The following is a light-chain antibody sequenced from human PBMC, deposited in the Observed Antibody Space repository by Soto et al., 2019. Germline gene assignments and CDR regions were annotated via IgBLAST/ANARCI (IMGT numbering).Light chain of an antibody. CDR1: QSVLYSSNNQNY. V-gene: IGKV4-1*01. Sequence: DIVMTQSPDSLAVSLGERATINCKSSQSVLYSSNNQNYLAWYQQKPGQPPKLLICWASIRESGVPDRFSGSGSGTDFTLTISSLQAEDVAVYYCKQHYSTPLTFGQGTKVEIK. CDR2: WAS. CDR3: KQHYSTPLT. J-gene: IGKJ1*01.